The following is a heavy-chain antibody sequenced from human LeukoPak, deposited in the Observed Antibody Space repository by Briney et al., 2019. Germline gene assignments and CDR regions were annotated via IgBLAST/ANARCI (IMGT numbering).Heavy chain of an antibody. CDR3: ARRGNGYCSGGSCPNWFDP. D-gene: IGHD2-15*01. V-gene: IGHV4-30-2*01. J-gene: IGHJ5*02. Sequence: SQTLSLTCAVSGGSISSGGYPWSWIRQPPGKGLEWIGYIYHSGSTYYNPSLKSRVTISVDRSKNQFSLKLSSVTAADTAVYYCARRGNGYCSGGSCPNWFDPWGQGTLVTVSS. CDR2: IYHSGST. CDR1: GGSISSGGYP.